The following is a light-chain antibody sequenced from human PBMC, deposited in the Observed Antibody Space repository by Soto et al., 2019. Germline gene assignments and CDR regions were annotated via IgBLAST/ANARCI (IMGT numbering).Light chain of an antibody. CDR2: DVS. J-gene: IGLJ2*01. Sequence: QSALTQPASVSGSPGQSITISCTGTSSDVGGYKYVSWYQQHPVKPPKLIIYDVSNRPSGVSNRFSGSKSGNTASLTISGLQAEDEADYYCSSYISSTPVVFGGGTKLTVL. CDR1: SSDVGGYKY. V-gene: IGLV2-14*03. CDR3: SSYISSTPVV.